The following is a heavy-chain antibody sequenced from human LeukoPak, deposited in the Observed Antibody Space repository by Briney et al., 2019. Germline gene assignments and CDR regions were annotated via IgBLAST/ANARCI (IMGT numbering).Heavy chain of an antibody. CDR3: ATTDHYDSSGYSGGSDY. J-gene: IGHJ4*02. D-gene: IGHD3-22*01. Sequence: SETLSLTCTVSGGSISSSSYYWGWIRQPPGKGLEWIGSIYYSGSTYYNPSLKSRVTISVDTSKNQFSLKLSSVTAADTAVYYCATTDHYDSSGYSGGSDYWGQGTLVTVSS. V-gene: IGHV4-39*07. CDR2: IYYSGST. CDR1: GGSISSSSYY.